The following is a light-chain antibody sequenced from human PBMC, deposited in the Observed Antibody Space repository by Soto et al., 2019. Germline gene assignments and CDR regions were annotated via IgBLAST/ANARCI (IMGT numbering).Light chain of an antibody. CDR1: SSDVGGFNS. V-gene: IGLV2-14*01. CDR3: FSYAGSNTYV. CDR2: DVT. Sequence: QSALTQPASVSGSPGQSITISCTGSSSDVGGFNSVSWYQQRPGNAPKVMIYDVTVRPSEVSNRFSGSKSGNTASLTISGLQAADEADYYCFSYAGSNTYVFGTGTKLTVL. J-gene: IGLJ1*01.